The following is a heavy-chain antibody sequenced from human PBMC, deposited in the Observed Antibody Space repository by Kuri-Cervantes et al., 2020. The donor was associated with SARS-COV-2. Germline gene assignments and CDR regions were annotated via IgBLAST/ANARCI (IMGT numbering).Heavy chain of an antibody. V-gene: IGHV3-23*01. J-gene: IGHJ3*01. Sequence: GESPKISCAASGFTFSSHAMSWVRQAPGKGREWVSTVCGRATNTFYAGSVKGRFTISRDNSKNTLSLQMNSLRAEDTAVYYCARCYYDSSGYYWGAFDVWGQGTMVTVSS. CDR3: ARCYYDSSGYYWGAFDV. D-gene: IGHD3-22*01. CDR1: GFTFSSHA. CDR2: VCGRATNT.